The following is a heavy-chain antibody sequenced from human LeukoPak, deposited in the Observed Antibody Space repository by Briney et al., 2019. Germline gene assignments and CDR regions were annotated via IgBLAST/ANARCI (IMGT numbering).Heavy chain of an antibody. J-gene: IGHJ4*02. Sequence: GGSLRLSCAASGFTFSNAWMSWVRQAPGKGLEWVGRIESKADGGTTDYAAPVKGRFTISRDDSKDTLYLQMNSLRAEDTAVYYCAKDLIAAAGTNWGQGTLVTVSS. CDR2: IESKADGGTT. V-gene: IGHV3-15*04. D-gene: IGHD6-13*01. CDR1: GFTFSNAW. CDR3: AKDLIAAAGTN.